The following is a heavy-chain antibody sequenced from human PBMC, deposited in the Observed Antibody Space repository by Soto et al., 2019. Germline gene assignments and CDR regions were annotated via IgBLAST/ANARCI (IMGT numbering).Heavy chain of an antibody. CDR3: ARDGSGHDFWDGPWYFDS. Sequence: QLQLQGSGPGLVKPSETLSLTCPAPVGSFVLSYGGGFGRPPGKGREWLGYVYHIGSTKYNPSLKKRVTISIDTSQNQFSLKLESVSAADTALYYCARDGSGHDFWDGPWYFDSWGQGTLVTVSS. CDR1: VGSFVLSY. J-gene: IGHJ4*02. CDR2: VYHIGST. V-gene: IGHV4-59*01. D-gene: IGHD3-3*01.